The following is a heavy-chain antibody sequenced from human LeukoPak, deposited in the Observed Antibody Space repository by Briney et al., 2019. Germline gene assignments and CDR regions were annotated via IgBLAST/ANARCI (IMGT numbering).Heavy chain of an antibody. D-gene: IGHD6-13*01. CDR3: ARAEYSSSWIFDY. Sequence: GGSLRLSCAASGSTFSSYWMHWVRQVPGKGLVWLSRIDSDGSSTSYADSVKGRFTISRDNAKNTLYLQLNSLRAEDTGVYYCARAEYSSSWIFDYWGQGTLVTVSS. CDR1: GSTFSSYW. CDR2: IDSDGSST. V-gene: IGHV3-74*01. J-gene: IGHJ4*02.